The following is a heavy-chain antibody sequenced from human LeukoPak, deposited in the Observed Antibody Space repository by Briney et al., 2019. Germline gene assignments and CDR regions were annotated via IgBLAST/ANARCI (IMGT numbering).Heavy chain of an antibody. CDR3: ATYTRHCSGGTCYSIDY. V-gene: IGHV4-59*08. Sequence: SETLSLTCTVSGDSISSYHWTWIRQSPGRGLEWIGYMYYSGDSNYNPSLKSRVTISLDTSNNQFSLKLSSVTAADTAIYYCATYTRHCSGGTCYSIDYWGQETLVTVSS. CDR1: GDSISSYH. D-gene: IGHD2-15*01. CDR2: MYYSGDS. J-gene: IGHJ4*02.